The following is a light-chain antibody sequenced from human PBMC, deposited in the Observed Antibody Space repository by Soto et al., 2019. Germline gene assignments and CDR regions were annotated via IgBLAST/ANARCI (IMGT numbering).Light chain of an antibody. CDR1: QSVSSN. J-gene: IGKJ1*01. CDR3: QQYNNWWT. V-gene: IGKV3-15*01. Sequence: EIVMTQSPATLSVSPGERATLSCRASQSVSSNLAWYQQKPGQAPRLLIYGASTRATGIPATFSGSGSGTEFTLTIRSLQSEDFAVYYCQQYNNWWTFGQGTTVEIK. CDR2: GAS.